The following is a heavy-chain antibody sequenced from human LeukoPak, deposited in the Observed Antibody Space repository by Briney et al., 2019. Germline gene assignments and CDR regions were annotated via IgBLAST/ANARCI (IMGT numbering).Heavy chain of an antibody. D-gene: IGHD3-10*01. CDR1: GYTLTELS. J-gene: IGHJ4*02. V-gene: IGHV1-24*01. CDR2: FDPEDGET. Sequence: GASVKVPCRDSGYTLTELSMHWVRQAPGKGLEWMGGFDPEDGETIYAQKFQGRVTMTEDTSTDTAYMELSSLRSEETAVYYCVVLWFGELFGEYYFDYWGQGTLVTVSS. CDR3: VVLWFGELFGEYYFDY.